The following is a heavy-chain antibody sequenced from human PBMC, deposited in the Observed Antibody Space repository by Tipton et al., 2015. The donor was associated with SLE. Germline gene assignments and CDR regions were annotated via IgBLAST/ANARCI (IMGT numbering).Heavy chain of an antibody. CDR1: GASISSGPYY. CDR2: IDTSGST. J-gene: IGHJ4*02. CDR3: ARDSTSGWHDY. Sequence: TLSLTCTVSGASISSGPYYWSWIRQPAGSGLEWIGRIDTSGSTDYNPSLKSRVTISLDTSKNEISLKLSSVSAADTAVYYCARDSTSGWHDYWGQGTLVTVSS. D-gene: IGHD6-25*01. V-gene: IGHV4-61*02.